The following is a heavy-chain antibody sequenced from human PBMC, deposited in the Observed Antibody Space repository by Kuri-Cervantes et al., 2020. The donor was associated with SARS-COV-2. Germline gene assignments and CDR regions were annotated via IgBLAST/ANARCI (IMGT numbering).Heavy chain of an antibody. CDR2: IYSGGST. CDR3: ARYGAVERDYYYYYGMDV. D-gene: IGHD1-1*01. CDR1: GFTVSSNY. V-gene: IGHV3-66*01. J-gene: IGHJ6*02. Sequence: GGSLRVSCAASGFTVSSNYMSWVRQAPGKGLEWVSVIYSGGSTYYADSVKGRFTISRDNSKNTLYLQMNSLRAEDTAVYYCARYGAVERDYYYYYGMDVWGQGTTVTVSS.